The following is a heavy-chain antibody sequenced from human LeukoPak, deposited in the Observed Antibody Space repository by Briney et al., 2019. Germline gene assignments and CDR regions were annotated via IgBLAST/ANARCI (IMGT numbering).Heavy chain of an antibody. Sequence: GGSLRLSCEASGFTLNKYWMHWVRQAPGMGLVWVSRITGDGNDIVYADSVKGRFTVSRDDAKNTLFLQMNSLRVEDTAIYYCARDAYTTTSNWLDPWGQGTLVTVSS. CDR1: GFTLNKYW. CDR2: ITGDGNDI. CDR3: ARDAYTTTSNWLDP. D-gene: IGHD4-17*01. V-gene: IGHV3-74*01. J-gene: IGHJ5*02.